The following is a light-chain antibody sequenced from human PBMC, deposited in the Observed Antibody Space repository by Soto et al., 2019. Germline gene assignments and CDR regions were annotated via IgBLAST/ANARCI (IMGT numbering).Light chain of an antibody. CDR1: QGIRSW. J-gene: IGKJ1*01. Sequence: DIQMTQSPSSVPASVGDRVTITCRASQGIRSWLAWYQQKPGKAPKLLIFAASSLQSGVPSRFSGSGSGTEFTLTISSLQPDDFATYYCQQYDSYSWTFGQGTKVEI. V-gene: IGKV1-12*02. CDR2: AAS. CDR3: QQYDSYSWT.